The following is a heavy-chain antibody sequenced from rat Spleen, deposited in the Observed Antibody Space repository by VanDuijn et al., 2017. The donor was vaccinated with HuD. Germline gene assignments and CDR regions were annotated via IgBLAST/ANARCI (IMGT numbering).Heavy chain of an antibody. V-gene: IGHV3-3*01. D-gene: IGHD5-1*01. Sequence: EVQLQESGPGLVKPSQSLSLTCSVTGYSITSSYRWNWIRKFPGNKLEWMGYINSAGSTNYNPSLKSRISITRDTSKNQFFLQVNSVTTEDTATYYCARSVTNWDFDYWGQGVMVTVSS. CDR1: GYSITSSYR. CDR2: INSAGST. J-gene: IGHJ2*01. CDR3: ARSVTNWDFDY.